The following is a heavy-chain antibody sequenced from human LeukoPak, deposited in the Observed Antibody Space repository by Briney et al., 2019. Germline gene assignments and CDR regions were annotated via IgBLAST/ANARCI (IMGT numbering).Heavy chain of an antibody. J-gene: IGHJ4*02. CDR1: GFTFSSYA. D-gene: IGHD3-22*01. Sequence: GGSLRLSCAASGFTFSSYAMSWVRQAPGKGLEWVSAISGSGGSTYYADSVKVRFTISRDNSKNTLYLQMNSLRAEDTAVYYCAKDLGYDSSGYDYWGQGTLVTVSS. CDR2: ISGSGGST. V-gene: IGHV3-23*01. CDR3: AKDLGYDSSGYDY.